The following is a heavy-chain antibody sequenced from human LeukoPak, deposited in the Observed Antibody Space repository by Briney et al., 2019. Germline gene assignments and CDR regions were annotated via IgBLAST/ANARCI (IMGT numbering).Heavy chain of an antibody. V-gene: IGHV4-39*01. Sequence: SETLSLTCTVSGGYISSSSYYWGSIRQPPGEGLEWIGSISYTGSTYYNPSLKSRVSISADTSKNQFSLKLSSVTAADTAIYYCARSFGYSYGLPFDYWGQGNLVTVSS. D-gene: IGHD5-18*01. CDR3: ARSFGYSYGLPFDY. CDR1: GGYISSSSYY. J-gene: IGHJ4*02. CDR2: ISYTGST.